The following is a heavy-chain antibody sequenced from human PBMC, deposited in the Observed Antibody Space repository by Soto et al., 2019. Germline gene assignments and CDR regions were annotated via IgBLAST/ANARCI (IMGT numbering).Heavy chain of an antibody. Sequence: QITLKESGPTLVKPTQTLTLTCTFSGFSLSTSGVGVGWIRQPPGKAPEYLALIYRDDDRRYSPSPRSRLTLTKDTSKNQVVLTMTNMDPVETATYYCAHCTTGTTPEYVFDIWGQGTMVTVSS. D-gene: IGHD1-1*01. CDR3: AHCTTGTTPEYVFDI. J-gene: IGHJ3*02. CDR2: IYRDDDR. V-gene: IGHV2-5*02. CDR1: GFSLSTSGVG.